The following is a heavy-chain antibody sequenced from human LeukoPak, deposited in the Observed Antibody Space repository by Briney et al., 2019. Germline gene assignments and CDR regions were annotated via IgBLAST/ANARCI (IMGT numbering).Heavy chain of an antibody. Sequence: PSETLSLTCTVSGGSISSSSYYRGWIRQPPGKGLEWIGSIHYSGSTYYNPSLKSRVTISVDTSKNQFSLNLSSVTAADTAVYYCARGRLARSPYFDYWGQGTLVTVSS. J-gene: IGHJ4*02. D-gene: IGHD6-19*01. CDR1: GGSISSSSYY. V-gene: IGHV4-39*07. CDR2: IHYSGST. CDR3: ARGRLARSPYFDY.